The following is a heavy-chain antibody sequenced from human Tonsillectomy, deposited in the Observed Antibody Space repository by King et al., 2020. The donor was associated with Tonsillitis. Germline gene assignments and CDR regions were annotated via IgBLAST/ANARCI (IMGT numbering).Heavy chain of an antibody. Sequence: VQLQQWGAGLLNPSETLSLTCAVYGGSFSGYYWSWIRQPPGKGLEWIGEINHSGSTNYNPSLKSRVTISVDTSKNQFSLKLSSVTAADTAVYYCAGLRLRPRSSSWYLWGQGTLVTVSS. CDR3: AGLRLRPRSSSWYL. V-gene: IGHV4-34*01. CDR1: GGSFSGYY. D-gene: IGHD6-13*01. CDR2: INHSGST. J-gene: IGHJ4*02.